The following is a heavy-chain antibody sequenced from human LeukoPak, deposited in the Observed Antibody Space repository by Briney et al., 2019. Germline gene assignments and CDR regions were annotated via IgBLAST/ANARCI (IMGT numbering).Heavy chain of an antibody. CDR1: GGSISSSSYY. J-gene: IGHJ4*02. V-gene: IGHV4-39*07. CDR2: IYYSGST. D-gene: IGHD3-10*01. CDR3: ARGPSYSSLPGS. Sequence: PSETLSLTCTVSGGSISSSSYYWGWIRQPPGKGLEWIGSIYYSGSTYYNPSLKSRVTISVDTSKNQFSLKLSSVTAADTAVYYCARGPSYSSLPGSWGQGTLVTVSS.